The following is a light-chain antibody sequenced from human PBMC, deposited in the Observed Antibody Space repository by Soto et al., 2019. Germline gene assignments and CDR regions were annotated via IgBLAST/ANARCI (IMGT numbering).Light chain of an antibody. J-gene: IGKJ2*01. CDR2: AAS. CDR1: QSITGY. CDR3: QQSLGIPYT. Sequence: DLQMTQSPSSLSASVGDRVTITCRASQSITGYLNWYQQKPGKAPKLLIYAASSLQSGVPSRFSGSGSGIDFTLTISSLQRDDFATYFCQQSLGIPYTFGQGTRLETK. V-gene: IGKV1-39*01.